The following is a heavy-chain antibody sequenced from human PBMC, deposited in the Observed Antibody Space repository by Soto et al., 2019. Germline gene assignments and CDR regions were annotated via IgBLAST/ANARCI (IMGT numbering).Heavy chain of an antibody. CDR3: ARHPGYCTGTSCYGYYTMDV. CDR2: IYYSGST. J-gene: IGHJ6*02. D-gene: IGHD2-2*01. V-gene: IGHV4-31*03. Sequence: SETLSLTRTVSGGSTSRGGYYLCRIRPQPGKGLDWIGYIYYSGSTYYNPSLKSRVTISVDTSKNQFSLKLSSVTAADTAVYYCARHPGYCTGTSCYGYYTMDVWGQGTTVTVSS. CDR1: GGSTSRGGYY.